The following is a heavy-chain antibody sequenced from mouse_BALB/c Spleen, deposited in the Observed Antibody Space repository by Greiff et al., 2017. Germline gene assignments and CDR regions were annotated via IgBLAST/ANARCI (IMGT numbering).Heavy chain of an antibody. J-gene: IGHJ1*01. Sequence: QVQLQQSGPGLVAPSQSLSITCTVSGFSLTSYGVHWVRQPPGKGLEWLGVIWAGGSTNYNSALMSRLSISKDNSKSQVFLKMNSLQTDDTAMYYCARVYYDYGGEYFDVWGAGTTVTVSS. D-gene: IGHD2-4*01. CDR3: ARVYYDYGGEYFDV. CDR2: IWAGGST. CDR1: GFSLTSYG. V-gene: IGHV2-9*02.